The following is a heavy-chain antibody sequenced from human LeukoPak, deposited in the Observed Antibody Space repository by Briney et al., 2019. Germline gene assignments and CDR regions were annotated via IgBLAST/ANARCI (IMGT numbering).Heavy chain of an antibody. CDR3: ARLSITGTKKTTDY. D-gene: IGHD1-7*01. CDR2: IGTAGDT. V-gene: IGHV3-13*01. Sequence: GGSVRLSCAASGFTFSSYDMHWVREATGKGLEWVSAIGTAGDTYYPGSVKGRFTISRENAKNSLYLQMNSLRAGDTAVYYCARLSITGTKKTTDYWGQGTLVTVSS. CDR1: GFTFSSYD. J-gene: IGHJ4*02.